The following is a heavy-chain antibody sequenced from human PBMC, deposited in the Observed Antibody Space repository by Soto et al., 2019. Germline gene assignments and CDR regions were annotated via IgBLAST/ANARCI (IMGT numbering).Heavy chain of an antibody. Sequence: EVQLLESGGGLVQPGGSLTLSCAASGFTFNTYGMTWVRQAPGKGLEWASTVSGSGGGTYYADSVKGRFTISRVNSKNTMYLQMSNLRAEDTAVYFCARIGPYCGGDCYPDFDFWGLGTPVTVSS. CDR3: ARIGPYCGGDCYPDFDF. CDR1: GFTFNTYG. CDR2: VSGSGGGT. V-gene: IGHV3-23*01. J-gene: IGHJ4*02. D-gene: IGHD2-21*02.